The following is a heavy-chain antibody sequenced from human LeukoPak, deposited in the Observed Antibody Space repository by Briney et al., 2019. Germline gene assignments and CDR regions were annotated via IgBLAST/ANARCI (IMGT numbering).Heavy chain of an antibody. D-gene: IGHD6-13*01. V-gene: IGHV3-30*04. J-gene: IGHJ4*02. CDR1: GFTFSSYA. CDR3: ARAHSSSWIDY. Sequence: PGRSLRLSCAASGFTFSSYAMHWVRQAPGKGLEWVAVISYDGSNKYYADSVKGRFTISRDNSKNTLYLQMNSLRAEDTAVYYCARAHSSSWIDYWGQGTLVTVSS. CDR2: ISYDGSNK.